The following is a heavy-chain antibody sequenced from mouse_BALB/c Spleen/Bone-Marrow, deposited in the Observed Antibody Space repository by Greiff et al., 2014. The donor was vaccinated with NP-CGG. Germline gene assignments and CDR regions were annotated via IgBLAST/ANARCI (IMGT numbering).Heavy chain of an antibody. CDR1: GFTFTDYY. V-gene: IGHV7-3*02. J-gene: IGHJ1*01. Sequence: EVQLQESGGGLVQPGGSLRLSCATSGFTFTDYYMSWVRQPPGKALEWLGFIRHKANGYTTEYSASVKGRFTISRDNSQSILYLQMNTQRAEYSATYYCERDISWYFDVWGAGTTVTVSS. CDR2: IRHKANGYTT. CDR3: ERDISWYFDV.